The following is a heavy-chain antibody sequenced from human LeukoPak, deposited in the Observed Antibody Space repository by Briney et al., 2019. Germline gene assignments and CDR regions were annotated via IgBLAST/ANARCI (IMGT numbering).Heavy chain of an antibody. J-gene: IGHJ5*02. V-gene: IGHV4-59*01. CDR1: GGSISSYY. Sequence: SETLSLTCTVSGGSISSYYWNWIRQPPGKGLEWIGYIFYSGITNYNPSLKSRVTISVDTSKKQFSLKLTSVTAADTAVYYCARDSGSYPHWFAPWGQGTLVTVSS. CDR3: ARDSGSYPHWFAP. CDR2: IFYSGIT. D-gene: IGHD1-26*01.